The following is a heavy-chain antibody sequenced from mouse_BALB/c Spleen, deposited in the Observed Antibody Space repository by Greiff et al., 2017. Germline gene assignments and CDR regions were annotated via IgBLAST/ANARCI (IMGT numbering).Heavy chain of an antibody. CDR3: ARGLRWYLDY. D-gene: IGHD2-1*01. CDR2: ISSGGST. J-gene: IGHJ2*01. V-gene: IGHV5-6-5*01. CDR1: GFTFSSYA. Sequence: EVQGVESGGGLVKPGGSLKLSCAASGFTFSSYAMSWVRQTPEKRLEWVASISSGGSTYYPDSVKGRFTISRDNARNILYLQMSSLRSEDTAMYYCARGLRWYLDYWGQGTTLTVSS.